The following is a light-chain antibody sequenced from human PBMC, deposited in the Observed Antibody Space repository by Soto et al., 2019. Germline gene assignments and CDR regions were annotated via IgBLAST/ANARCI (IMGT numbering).Light chain of an antibody. V-gene: IGKV3-20*01. CDR3: KQHGSSPT. Sequence: EIARTQCPATLSVSPGERATLSCRASRNVGSKLAWYMQQPGQAPRLLVYGASSRATGIQDRFSGSGSGTDSTLTISRLEPEDFAVYYCKQHGSSPTFGEGTKVDIK. J-gene: IGKJ1*01. CDR1: RNVGSK. CDR2: GAS.